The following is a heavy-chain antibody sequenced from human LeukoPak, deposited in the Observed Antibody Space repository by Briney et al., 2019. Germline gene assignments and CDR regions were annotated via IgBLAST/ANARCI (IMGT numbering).Heavy chain of an antibody. CDR3: ARKEGYTYGYYYYGMDV. Sequence: GGSLRLSCAASGVTFSSYWMHWVRQAPGKGLVWVSRINSDGSSTSYADSVKGGFTISRDNAKNTLYLQINTLRAQDTALYYCARKEGYTYGYYYYGMDVWGQGTTVTVSS. CDR1: GVTFSSYW. J-gene: IGHJ6*02. CDR2: INSDGSST. V-gene: IGHV3-74*01. D-gene: IGHD5-18*01.